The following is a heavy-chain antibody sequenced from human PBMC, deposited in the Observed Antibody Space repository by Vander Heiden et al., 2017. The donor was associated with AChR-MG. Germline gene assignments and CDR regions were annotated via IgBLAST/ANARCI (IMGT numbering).Heavy chain of an antibody. Sequence: EVQLVQSGAEVQKPGESLKISCKGSGYSFTSYWSGWVRQMPGKGLEWMGIIYPGDSDTRYSPAVQGQVTISADKSSSTAYLQWSSMKASDTAMYYFARRYVDYTWYFDYWGHGTMVTVSS. CDR2: IYPGDSDT. CDR3: ARRYVDYTWYFDY. J-gene: IGHJ4*01. V-gene: IGHV5-51*01. D-gene: IGHD4-17*01. CDR1: GYSFTSYW.